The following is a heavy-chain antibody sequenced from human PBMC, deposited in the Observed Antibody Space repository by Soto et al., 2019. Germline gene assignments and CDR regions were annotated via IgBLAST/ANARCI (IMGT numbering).Heavy chain of an antibody. CDR1: GFTFSSYS. J-gene: IGHJ4*02. Sequence: GGSLRLSCAASGFTFSSYSMNWVRQAPGKGLEWVSYIGRSGSTINYADSVKGRLTISRDNAKNSLYLQMNSLRAEDTAVYYCARDNGYDRFDYWGQGTLVTVSS. V-gene: IGHV3-48*01. CDR3: ARDNGYDRFDY. D-gene: IGHD5-12*01. CDR2: IGRSGSTI.